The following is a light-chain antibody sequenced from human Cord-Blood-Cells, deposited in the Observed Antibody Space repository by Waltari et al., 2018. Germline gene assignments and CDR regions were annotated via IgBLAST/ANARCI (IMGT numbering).Light chain of an antibody. J-gene: IGLJ2*01. V-gene: IGLV2-23*01. CDR2: EGS. Sequence: QSALTQPASVSGSPGQSITIPCTGTSSDVGSYNLVSWYQHHPGKAPKLMIYEGSKRPSGVSNRFSGSKSGNTASLTISGLQAEDEADYYCCSYAGSVVFGGGTKLTVL. CDR1: SSDVGSYNL. CDR3: CSYAGSVV.